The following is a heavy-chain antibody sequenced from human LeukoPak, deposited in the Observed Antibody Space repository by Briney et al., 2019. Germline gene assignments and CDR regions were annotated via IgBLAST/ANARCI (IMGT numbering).Heavy chain of an antibody. CDR2: TYYRSKWYN. Sequence: SQTLSLTCAISGDSVSSNSVTWNWIRQSPSRGLEWLGRTYYRSKWYNDYAVSVKSRITINPDTSKNQFSLQLNSVTPEDTAVYYCAREVAAAGTELWFDPWGQGTLVTVSS. D-gene: IGHD6-13*01. CDR1: GDSVSSNSVT. V-gene: IGHV6-1*01. CDR3: AREVAAAGTELWFDP. J-gene: IGHJ5*02.